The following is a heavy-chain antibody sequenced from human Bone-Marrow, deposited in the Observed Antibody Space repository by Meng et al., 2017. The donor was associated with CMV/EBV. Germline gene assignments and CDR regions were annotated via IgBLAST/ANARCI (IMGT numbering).Heavy chain of an antibody. V-gene: IGHV3-23*01. CDR1: GFTFSTYV. J-gene: IGHJ4*02. Sequence: GESLKISCAASGFTFSTYVMTWVRQAPGKGLQWVSSIGGIGGSTYYADSVKGRFTISRDNSKNTLYLQMNSLRAEDTAVYYCAKDHSFYGDYVPPQNWGQGTLVTVSS. CDR3: AKDHSFYGDYVPPQN. D-gene: IGHD4-17*01. CDR2: IGGIGGST.